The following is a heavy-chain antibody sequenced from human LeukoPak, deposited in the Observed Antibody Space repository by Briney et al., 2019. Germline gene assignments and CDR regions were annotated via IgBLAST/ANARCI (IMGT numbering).Heavy chain of an antibody. CDR2: INHSGST. D-gene: IGHD5-12*01. Sequence: PSETLSLTCAVYGGSFSGYYWSWIRQPPGKGLEWIGEINHSGSTNYNPSLKSRVTISVDTSKNQFSLKLSSVTAADTAVYYCARLGSRGYSGYGRWFDPWGQGTLVTVSS. V-gene: IGHV4-34*01. CDR3: ARLGSRGYSGYGRWFDP. J-gene: IGHJ5*02. CDR1: GGSFSGYY.